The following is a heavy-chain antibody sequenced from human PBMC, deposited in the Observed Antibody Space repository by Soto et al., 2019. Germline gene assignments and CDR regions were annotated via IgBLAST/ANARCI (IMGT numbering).Heavy chain of an antibody. Sequence: GGSLRLSCAAPGFNFRKFAMSWVRQAPGKGLEWVSGMSERSGPPLYADSVKGRFTISRDNSKSTLYLEMKNLRPEDTAVYYCAKAKDNTDYYWILHLCGRGTTVTV. CDR1: GFNFRKFA. CDR3: AKAKDNTDYYWILHL. D-gene: IGHD4-17*01. CDR2: MSERSGPP. J-gene: IGHJ2*01. V-gene: IGHV3-23*01.